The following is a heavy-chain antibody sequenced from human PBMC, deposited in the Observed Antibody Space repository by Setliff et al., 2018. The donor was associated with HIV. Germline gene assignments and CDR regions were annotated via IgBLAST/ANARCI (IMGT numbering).Heavy chain of an antibody. J-gene: IGHJ4*02. CDR3: AKSYGPGLDGSFDY. CDR1: GGSISNYY. V-gene: IGHV4-4*07. Sequence: SETLSLTCSVSGGSISNYYWNWIRQPAGKGLEWIGRVYVTGKTNLNPSLKSRVTMSIDASKSQFSLNLYFVTDADTAVYYCAKSYGPGLDGSFDYWGQGTLVTVSS. D-gene: IGHD3-10*01. CDR2: VYVTGKT.